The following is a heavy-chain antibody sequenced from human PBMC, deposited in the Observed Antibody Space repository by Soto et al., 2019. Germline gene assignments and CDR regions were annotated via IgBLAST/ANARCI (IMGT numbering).Heavy chain of an antibody. D-gene: IGHD3-10*01. CDR1: GDSTSSGDYY. Sequence: PSETLSLTCTVSGDSTSSGDYYWSWNRQPPGKGLEWIGYIYYSGNTYYNPSLKRRFTISVDTSKNQFSLQLSSVTAADTAVYYCARARTMVRGARPSFDPWGQGTLVTVSS. CDR3: ARARTMVRGARPSFDP. CDR2: IYYSGNT. V-gene: IGHV4-30-4*02. J-gene: IGHJ5*02.